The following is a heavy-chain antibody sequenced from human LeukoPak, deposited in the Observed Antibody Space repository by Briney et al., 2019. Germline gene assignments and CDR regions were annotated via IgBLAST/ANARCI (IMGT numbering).Heavy chain of an antibody. CDR3: AKQYSSLYYFDY. J-gene: IGHJ4*02. D-gene: IGHD6-6*01. CDR1: GITFSSYA. V-gene: IGHV3-23*01. Sequence: GGSLRLSCAASGITFSSYAMRWVRQAPGKGLEWVSAISGSGGSTYYADSVKGRFTISRDNSKNTLYLQMNSLRAEDTAVYYCAKQYSSLYYFDYWGQGTLVTVSS. CDR2: ISGSGGST.